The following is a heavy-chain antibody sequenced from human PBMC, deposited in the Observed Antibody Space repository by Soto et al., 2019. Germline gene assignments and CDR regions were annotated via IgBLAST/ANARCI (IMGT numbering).Heavy chain of an antibody. CDR2: ITGTGGTT. CDR1: GFTFSTYS. Sequence: PGGSLRLSCAASGFTFSTYSMSWVRQAPGKGLEWVAHITGTGGTTYYADSVKGRFTISRDTSRNTLYLQMNSLGAEDTALYYCAKCMQTYWNYDAHHIWGQGTMVTVSS. J-gene: IGHJ3*02. CDR3: AKCMQTYWNYDAHHI. D-gene: IGHD1-7*01. V-gene: IGHV3-23*01.